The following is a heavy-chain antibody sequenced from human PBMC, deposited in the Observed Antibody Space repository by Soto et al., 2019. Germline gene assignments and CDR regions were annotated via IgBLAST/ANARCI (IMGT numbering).Heavy chain of an antibody. V-gene: IGHV3-23*01. D-gene: IGHD3-9*01. CDR1: GFTFSSYA. CDR3: AKDRDTRYFEWLSGGFDY. CDR2: ISGSGGST. J-gene: IGHJ4*02. Sequence: PGGSLRLSCAASGFTFSSYAMSWVRQAPGKGLEWVSAISGSGGSTYYADSVKGRFTISRDNSKNTLFLQMNSLRAEDTAVYYCAKDRDTRYFEWLSGGFDYWGQGDLVTVSS.